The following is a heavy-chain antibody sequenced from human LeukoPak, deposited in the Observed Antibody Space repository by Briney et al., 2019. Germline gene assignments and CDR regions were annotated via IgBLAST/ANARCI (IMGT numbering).Heavy chain of an antibody. CDR2: IFYSGST. CDR3: ARGMLWFGEYHAFDI. D-gene: IGHD3-10*01. Sequence: PGGSLRLSCAASGFTFSDYYMSWIRQPPGKGLECIGYIFYSGSTNYNPSLKSRVTMSVDTSKNQFSLELSSVTAADTAVYYCARGMLWFGEYHAFDIWGQGTMVTVSS. J-gene: IGHJ3*02. CDR1: GFTFSDYY. V-gene: IGHV4-59*01.